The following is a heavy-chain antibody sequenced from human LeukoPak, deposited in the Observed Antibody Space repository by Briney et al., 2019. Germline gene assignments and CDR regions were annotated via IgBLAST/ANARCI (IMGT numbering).Heavy chain of an antibody. D-gene: IGHD5-18*01. CDR2: INHSGST. J-gene: IGHJ4*02. CDR3: ARVRYSYADY. V-gene: IGHV4-34*01. Sequence: SETLSLTCAVYGGSFSGYYWSWIRQPPGKGLEWIGEINHSGSTNYNPSLKSRVTISVDTSKNQFSLKLSSVTAADTAVYYCARVRYSYADYWGQGTLVTVSS. CDR1: GGSFSGYY.